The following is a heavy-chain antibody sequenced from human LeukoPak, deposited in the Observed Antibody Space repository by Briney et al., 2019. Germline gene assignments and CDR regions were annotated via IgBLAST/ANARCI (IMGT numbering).Heavy chain of an antibody. Sequence: SETLSLTCAVSGGSISNTDHYWAWIRQPPGKGLEWIGTTSYSGRTFYTPSLESRVTISVDTSKNQFSLDLRFVTAADTAVYYCAREEDFDTSGYYGLVAAEYWGLGTLVTVSS. V-gene: IGHV4-39*07. CDR2: TSYSGRT. CDR1: GGSISNTDHY. J-gene: IGHJ4*02. CDR3: AREEDFDTSGYYGLVAAEY. D-gene: IGHD3-22*01.